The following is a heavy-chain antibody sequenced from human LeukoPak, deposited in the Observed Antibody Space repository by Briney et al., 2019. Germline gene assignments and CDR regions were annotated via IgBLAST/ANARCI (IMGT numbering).Heavy chain of an antibody. V-gene: IGHV1-2*02. D-gene: IGHD5-18*01. Sequence: GASVKVSCKASGYTFTGYYTHWVRQAPGQGLEWMGWINPNSGGTNYAQKFQGRVTMTRDTSISTAYMELSRLRSDDTAVYYCARAGYSYGYYFDYWGQGTLVTVSS. J-gene: IGHJ4*02. CDR2: INPNSGGT. CDR1: GYTFTGYY. CDR3: ARAGYSYGYYFDY.